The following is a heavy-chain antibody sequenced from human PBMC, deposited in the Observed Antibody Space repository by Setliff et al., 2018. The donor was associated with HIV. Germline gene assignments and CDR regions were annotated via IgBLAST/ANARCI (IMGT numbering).Heavy chain of an antibody. J-gene: IGHJ4*02. CDR2: IKSKTDGGTT. CDR3: TTVSAGYKY. Sequence: GGSLRLSCAASGFTFNDAWMTWVRQAPGKGLEWVGHIKSKTDGGTTDYGAPVKGRFTISRDDSKSTLYLQMNSLKSEDTAVYYCTTVSAGYKYWGQGTLVTSPQ. D-gene: IGHD6-13*01. V-gene: IGHV3-15*01. CDR1: GFTFNDAW.